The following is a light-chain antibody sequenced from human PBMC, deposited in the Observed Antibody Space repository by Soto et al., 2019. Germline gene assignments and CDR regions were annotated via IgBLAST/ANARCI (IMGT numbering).Light chain of an antibody. V-gene: IGKV1-5*01. CDR3: LQDYTYPWT. CDR1: QTISNW. J-gene: IGKJ1*01. Sequence: DIQMTQSPSTLSASVGDRVTITCRASQTISNWLAWYQQKPGKAPKLLIYAASSLQGGVPSRFSGSGSGTDFTLTISSLQPEDFATYYCLQDYTYPWTFGQGTKVDI. CDR2: AAS.